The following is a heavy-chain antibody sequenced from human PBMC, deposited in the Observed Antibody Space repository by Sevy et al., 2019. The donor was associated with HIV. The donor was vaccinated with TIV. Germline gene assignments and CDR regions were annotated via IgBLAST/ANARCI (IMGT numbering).Heavy chain of an antibody. D-gene: IGHD3-22*01. J-gene: IGHJ5*02. CDR1: GFTFSSYD. V-gene: IGHV3-48*03. CDR3: ARNGGAYDTGFDP. Sequence: GGSLRLSCAGSGFTFSSYDMNWVRQAPGKGLEWISKISSGGSSIYYADSVKGRLTIARDNAKNSLNQQMNSLRAEDTALYYCARNGGAYDTGFDPWGQGTLVTVSS. CDR2: ISSGGSSI.